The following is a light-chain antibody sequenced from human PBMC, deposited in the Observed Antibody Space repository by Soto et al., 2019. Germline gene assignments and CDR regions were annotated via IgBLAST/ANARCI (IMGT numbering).Light chain of an antibody. CDR3: SSRAGSAPYV. Sequence: QSALTQPPSASGSPGQSVTISCTGTSSDVGGYNYVSWYQHHPGKAPKVMVYEVSKRPSGVPDRFSGSKSGNTASLTVSGLQAEDEADYYCSSRAGSAPYVFGTGTQLTVL. J-gene: IGLJ1*01. CDR1: SSDVGGYNY. V-gene: IGLV2-8*01. CDR2: EVS.